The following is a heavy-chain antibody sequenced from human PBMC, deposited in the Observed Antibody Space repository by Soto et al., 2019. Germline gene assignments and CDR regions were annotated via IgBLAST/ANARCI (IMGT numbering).Heavy chain of an antibody. CDR3: AXXXXXXXVXSFFDY. J-gene: IGHJ4*02. CDR2: ISSSSSYI. V-gene: IGHV3-21*01. Sequence: EVQLVESGGGLVKPGGSLRLSCAASGFTFSSYSMNWVRQAPGXGLXWVSSISSSSSYIYYADSVKGRFTISRDNAKNSLYLQMNSLRAEXTAVXYXAXXXXXXXVXSFFDYWGQGTLVTVSS. D-gene: IGHD1-26*01. CDR1: GFTFSSYS.